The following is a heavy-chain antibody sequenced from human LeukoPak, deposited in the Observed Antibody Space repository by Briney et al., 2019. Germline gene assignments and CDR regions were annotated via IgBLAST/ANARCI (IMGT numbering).Heavy chain of an antibody. V-gene: IGHV4-34*01. CDR3: AKGEKWDVTPFDY. CDR2: INHSGST. D-gene: IGHD1-26*01. CDR1: GGSFSGYY. Sequence: SETLSLTCAVYGGSFSGYYWSWIRQPPGKGLEWIGEINHSGSTNYNPSLKSRVTISVDTPKNQFSLKLSSVTAADTAVYYCAKGEKWDVTPFDYWGQGTLVTVSS. J-gene: IGHJ4*02.